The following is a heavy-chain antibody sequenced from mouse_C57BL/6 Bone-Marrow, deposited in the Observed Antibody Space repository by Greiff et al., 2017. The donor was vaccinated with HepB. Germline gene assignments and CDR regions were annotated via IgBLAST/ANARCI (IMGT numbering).Heavy chain of an antibody. J-gene: IGHJ2*01. V-gene: IGHV5-6-3*01. CDR3: ARDDY. CDR1: GFTFSSYG. CDR2: INSNGGST. Sequence: EVQLVESGGGLVQPGGSLKLSCAASGFTFSSYGMSWVRQTPDKRLELVATINSNGGSTYYPDSVKGLFTISRDNAKNTLYLQMSSLKSEDTAMYYCARDDYWGQGTTLTVSS.